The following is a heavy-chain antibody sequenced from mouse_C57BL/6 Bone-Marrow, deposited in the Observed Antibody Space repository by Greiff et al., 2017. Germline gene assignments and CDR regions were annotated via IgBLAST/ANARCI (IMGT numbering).Heavy chain of an antibody. J-gene: IGHJ3*01. V-gene: IGHV1-62-2*01. Sequence: QVHVKQSGAELVKPGASVKLSCKASGYTFTEYTIHWVKQRSGQGLEWIGWFYPGSGSIKYNEKFKDKATLTADKSSSTVYMELSRLTSEDSAVYFGARHEEGPIYYYGSSYVAGFAYWGQGTLVTVSA. D-gene: IGHD1-1*01. CDR2: FYPGSGSI. CDR1: GYTFTEYT. CDR3: ARHEEGPIYYYGSSYVAGFAY.